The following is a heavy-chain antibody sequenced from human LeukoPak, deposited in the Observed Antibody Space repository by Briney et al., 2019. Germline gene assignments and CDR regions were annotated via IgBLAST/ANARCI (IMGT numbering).Heavy chain of an antibody. CDR3: ARRLDYYDSSGYFLAHYFDF. Sequence: PSETLSLTCAVYGGSVSGYYWSWIRQPPGKGLEWIGEINHSGSTNYIPSLKSRVTMSVDTSKNQSSLKLSSMAVADTAVFFCARRLDYYDSSGYFLAHYFDFWGQGTLVTVSS. D-gene: IGHD3-22*01. CDR1: GGSVSGYY. CDR2: INHSGST. J-gene: IGHJ4*02. V-gene: IGHV4-34*01.